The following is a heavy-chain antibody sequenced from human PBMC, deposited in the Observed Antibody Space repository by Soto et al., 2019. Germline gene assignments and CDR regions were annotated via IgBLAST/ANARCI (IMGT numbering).Heavy chain of an antibody. V-gene: IGHV3-53*01. CDR1: GFTVSSNY. CDR2: IYSGGST. CDR3: AKDWIVVVTAATEDHYYYDGMDA. Sequence: GGSLRLSCAASGFTVSSNYMSWVRQAPGKGLEWVSVIYSGGSTYYTDSVKGLINIFRNNSKTTLYLQKNSLRAQDTAEYYGAKDWIVVVTAATEDHYYYDGMDAWGQGTTVTVSS. D-gene: IGHD2-2*01. J-gene: IGHJ6*02.